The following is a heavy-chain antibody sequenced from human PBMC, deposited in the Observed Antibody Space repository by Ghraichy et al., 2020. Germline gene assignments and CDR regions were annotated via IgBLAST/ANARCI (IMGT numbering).Heavy chain of an antibody. CDR1: GFTFSSYA. V-gene: IGHV3-23*01. D-gene: IGHD3-10*01. J-gene: IGHJ4*02. CDR3: AKDEYYYGSGTSGY. CDR2: IGGSGGST. Sequence: GGSLRLSCAASGFTFSSYAMSWVRKAPGRGLEWVSGIGGSGGSTYYADSVKGRFTISRDNSKNTLSLKMNSLRAEDTAVYYCAKDEYYYGSGTSGYWGQGTLVTVSS.